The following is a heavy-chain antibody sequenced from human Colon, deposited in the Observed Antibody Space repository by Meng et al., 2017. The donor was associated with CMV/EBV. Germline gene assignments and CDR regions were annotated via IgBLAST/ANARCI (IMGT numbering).Heavy chain of an antibody. D-gene: IGHD1-26*01. CDR2: ITWNSETI. V-gene: IGHV3-9*01. CDR1: GFTFSSSA. CDR3: AKDVGANFFYGLDV. Sequence: SLKISCAASGFTFSSSAMHWVRQAPGKGPEWVAGITWNSETIAYGDSVKGRFTVSRDNAKTALYLQMNSLRSEDTALYYCAKDVGANFFYGLDVWGQGTTVTVSS. J-gene: IGHJ6*02.